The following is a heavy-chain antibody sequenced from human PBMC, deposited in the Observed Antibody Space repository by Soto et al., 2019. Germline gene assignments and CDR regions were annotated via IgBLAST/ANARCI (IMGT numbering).Heavy chain of an antibody. Sequence: GVSLRLSCAASGFIFSSHGMHWVRQAPGKGLEWVAVIWYDGNSKYYADSVKGRFTISRDNSKNTLDLQMNSLRAEDTAVYFCARGTTYYYGSGSPLPFDFWGQGTLVTVSS. CDR2: IWYDGNSK. CDR3: ARGTTYYYGSGSPLPFDF. V-gene: IGHV3-33*01. CDR1: GFIFSSHG. D-gene: IGHD3-10*01. J-gene: IGHJ4*02.